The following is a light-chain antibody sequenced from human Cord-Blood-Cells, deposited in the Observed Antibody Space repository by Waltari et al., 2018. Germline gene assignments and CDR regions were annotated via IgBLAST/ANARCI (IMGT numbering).Light chain of an antibody. Sequence: EIVLTQSPATLYLSPGERATLSRRASPSVSSYLAWYQQKPGQAPRLLIYDASNRATGIPARFSGSGSATDFTLTISSLEPEDFAVYYCQQRSNWPWTFGPGTKVDIK. CDR1: PSVSSY. J-gene: IGKJ3*01. V-gene: IGKV3-11*01. CDR2: DAS. CDR3: QQRSNWPWT.